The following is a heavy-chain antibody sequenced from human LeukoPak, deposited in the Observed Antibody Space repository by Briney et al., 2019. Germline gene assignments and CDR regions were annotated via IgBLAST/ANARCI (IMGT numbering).Heavy chain of an antibody. CDR3: AKGGIVVVTAISEYFQH. D-gene: IGHD2-21*02. V-gene: IGHV3-23*01. Sequence: GGSLRLSCAASGFTFSSYAMSWVRQAPGKGLEWVSAISGSGGSTYYADSVEGRFTISRDNSKNTLYLQMNSLRAEDTAVYYCAKGGIVVVTAISEYFQHWGQGTLVTVSS. CDR2: ISGSGGST. CDR1: GFTFSSYA. J-gene: IGHJ1*01.